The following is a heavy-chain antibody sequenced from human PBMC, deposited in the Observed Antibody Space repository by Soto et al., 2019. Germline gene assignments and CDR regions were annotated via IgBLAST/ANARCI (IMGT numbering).Heavy chain of an antibody. CDR2: IYYSGST. CDR3: ATLTLYCSGGSCYSGYYYYGMDV. CDR1: GGSVSSGSYY. Sequence: QVQLQESGPGLVKPSETLSLTCTVSGGSVSSGSYYWSWIRQPPGKGLEWLGYIYYSGSTNYNPSLKSRVTISVDTSKNQFSLKLSSVTAADTAVYYCATLTLYCSGGSCYSGYYYYGMDVWGQGTTVTVSS. J-gene: IGHJ6*02. V-gene: IGHV4-61*01. D-gene: IGHD2-15*01.